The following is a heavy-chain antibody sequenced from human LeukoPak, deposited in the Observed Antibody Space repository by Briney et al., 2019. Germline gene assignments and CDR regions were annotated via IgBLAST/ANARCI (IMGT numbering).Heavy chain of an antibody. CDR1: GFTFSSYA. CDR3: AQGDDYSNLYFDC. Sequence: KPGGSLRLSCAASGFTFSSYAMSWVRQAPGKGLEWVSSISSSSSYIYYADSVKGRFTISRDNAKNSLYLQMNSLRAEDTAVYYCAQGDDYSNLYFDCWGQGTLVTVSS. CDR2: ISSSSSYI. D-gene: IGHD4-4*01. J-gene: IGHJ4*02. V-gene: IGHV3-21*01.